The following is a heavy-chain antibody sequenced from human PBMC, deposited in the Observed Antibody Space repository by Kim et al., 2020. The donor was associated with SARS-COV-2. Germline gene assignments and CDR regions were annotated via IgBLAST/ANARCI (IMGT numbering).Heavy chain of an antibody. Sequence: GSNKYYADAVKGRFTISRDNSKNTLYLQMNSLRAEDTAVYYCARGSSLDYWGQGTLVTVSS. D-gene: IGHD3-10*01. CDR3: ARGSSLDY. CDR2: GSNK. J-gene: IGHJ4*02. V-gene: IGHV3-33*01.